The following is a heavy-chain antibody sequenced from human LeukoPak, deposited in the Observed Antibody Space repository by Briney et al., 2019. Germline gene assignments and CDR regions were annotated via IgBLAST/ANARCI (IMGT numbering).Heavy chain of an antibody. V-gene: IGHV3-48*01. Sequence: GGSLRLSCAASGFTFSSYSMNWVRQAPGKGLEWVSYISKSSGTIYYADSVKGRFTISRDNAKNSLYLQMNSLRAEDTVVYYCARVFFHDYGDYQDDYWGQGTLVTVSS. J-gene: IGHJ4*02. CDR3: ARVFFHDYGDYQDDY. D-gene: IGHD4-17*01. CDR2: ISKSSGTI. CDR1: GFTFSSYS.